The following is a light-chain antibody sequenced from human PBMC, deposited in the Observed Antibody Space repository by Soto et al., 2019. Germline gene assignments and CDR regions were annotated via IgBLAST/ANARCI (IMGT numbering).Light chain of an antibody. CDR3: QNLNTYPLT. V-gene: IGKV1-9*01. CDR1: QGISSF. CDR2: AAS. Sequence: DIELTQSPSFLSASVGDRVTITCRASQGISSFLAWYQQKPGKAPNLLISAASTFRTGVPSRFSGSGSGIEFTLTISSLQPEDFATYYCQNLNTYPLTFGGGTKVEI. J-gene: IGKJ4*01.